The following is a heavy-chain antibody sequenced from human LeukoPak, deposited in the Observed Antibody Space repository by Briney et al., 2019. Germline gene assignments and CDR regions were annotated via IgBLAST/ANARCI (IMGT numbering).Heavy chain of an antibody. CDR2: ICSDGSDR. D-gene: IGHD2-8*01. J-gene: IGHJ4*02. CDR3: TRAGMVPGLDY. V-gene: IGHV3-74*01. CDR1: GFTFSSYW. Sequence: GGSLRLSCTASGFTFSSYWMHWVRQVPGKGLVWVSRICSDGSDRTYADSVEGRFTISRDNAKNTVYLQMNSLRAEDTAVYYCTRAGMVPGLDYWGRGTLVTLSS.